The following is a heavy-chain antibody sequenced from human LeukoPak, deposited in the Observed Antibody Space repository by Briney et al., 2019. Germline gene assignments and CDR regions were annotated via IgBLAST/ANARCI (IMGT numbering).Heavy chain of an antibody. V-gene: IGHV3-23*01. J-gene: IGHJ4*02. CDR1: GFTFSSYA. Sequence: PGGSLRLSCAASGFTFSSYAMSWVRQTPGKGLEWVSGISGSGGRASYADSVKGRFTISRDNSKNTVYLQMNSLRAEDTAVYYCAKDHPTLIGASGEPFDHWGQGTLVTVSS. CDR3: AKDHPTLIGASGEPFDH. D-gene: IGHD6-13*01. CDR2: ISGSGGRA.